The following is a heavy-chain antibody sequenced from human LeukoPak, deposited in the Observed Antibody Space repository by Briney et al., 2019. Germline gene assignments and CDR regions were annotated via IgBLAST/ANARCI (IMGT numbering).Heavy chain of an antibody. CDR3: AKDGGAARPKDWFDP. J-gene: IGHJ5*02. Sequence: GGSLRLSCAASGFTFSNYAMNWVRQPPGKGLEWVSYSSSGSSTIYYTDSVKGRFTISRDNAKNSLFLQMNSLRAEDTAVYYCAKDGGAARPKDWFDPWGQGALVTVSS. D-gene: IGHD6-6*01. CDR2: SSSGSSTI. V-gene: IGHV3-48*01. CDR1: GFTFSNYA.